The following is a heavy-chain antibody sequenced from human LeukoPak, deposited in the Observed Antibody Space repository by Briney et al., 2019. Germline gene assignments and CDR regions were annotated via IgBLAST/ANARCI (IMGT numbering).Heavy chain of an antibody. V-gene: IGHV4-39*07. CDR3: ARGPPRASSNTYFDY. CDR1: GGSISSSNYY. J-gene: IGHJ4*02. CDR2: IYYSGST. D-gene: IGHD2-2*01. Sequence: SETLSLTCSVSGGSISSSNYYWGWIRQPPGKGLEWIGNIYYSGSTYYNPSLKSRVNISVDTSKNQFSLKLSSVTAADTAVYYCARGPPRASSNTYFDYWGQGTLVTVSS.